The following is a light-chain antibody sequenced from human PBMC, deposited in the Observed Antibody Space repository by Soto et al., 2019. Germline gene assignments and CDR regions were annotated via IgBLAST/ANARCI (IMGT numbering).Light chain of an antibody. CDR1: SSDVGGYNY. J-gene: IGLJ1*01. CDR2: EVS. V-gene: IGLV2-14*01. Sequence: QSVLTQPASVSGSPGQSITISCTGTSSDVGGYNYVSWYQQHPGKAPKLMMYEVSNRPSGVSNRFSGSKSGNTASLTISGIQAEDEADYYCSSYTSSSIDYVFATGTKLTVL. CDR3: SSYTSSSIDYV.